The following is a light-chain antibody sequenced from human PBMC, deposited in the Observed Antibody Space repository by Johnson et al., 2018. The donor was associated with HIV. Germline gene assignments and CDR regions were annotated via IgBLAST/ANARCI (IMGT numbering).Light chain of an antibody. CDR1: SSNIGNNF. CDR3: AAWDDSLNGRYV. V-gene: IGLV1-51*02. CDR2: ENI. Sequence: SVLTQPPSVSAAPGQKVTISCSGSSSNIGNNFVSWYQQLPGTAPKLLIYENIKRPSGVPDRFSGSKSGTSASLAISGLQSEDETDYYCAAWDDSLNGRYVFGTGTKVTVL. J-gene: IGLJ1*01.